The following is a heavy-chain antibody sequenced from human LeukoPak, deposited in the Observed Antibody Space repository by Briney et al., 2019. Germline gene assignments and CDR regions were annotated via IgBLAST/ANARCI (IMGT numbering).Heavy chain of an antibody. D-gene: IGHD3-22*01. Sequence: GGSLRLSCATSGFNFDDYGMTWVRQAPGSGLEWVSGVNWSGSSTNYADSVKGRFTISRDSATNSLYLQMNSLRAEDTALYYCARAHNYDGRDYYYAFSDYWGQGTLVTVSS. V-gene: IGHV3-20*04. CDR3: ARAHNYDGRDYYYAFSDY. J-gene: IGHJ4*02. CDR1: GFNFDDYG. CDR2: VNWSGSST.